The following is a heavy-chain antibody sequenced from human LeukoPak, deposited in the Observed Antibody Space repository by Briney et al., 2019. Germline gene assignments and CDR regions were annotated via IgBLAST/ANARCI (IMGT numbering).Heavy chain of an antibody. Sequence: KAGGSLRLSCAASGFTFSDYYMSWIRQAPGKGLEWVSYISSSGSTIYYADSVKGRFTISRDNAKNSLYLQMNSLRAEDTAVYYCAREVLRFPGRLPFDYWGQGTLVTVSS. CDR3: AREVLRFPGRLPFDY. D-gene: IGHD3-3*01. CDR1: GFTFSDYY. CDR2: ISSSGSTI. V-gene: IGHV3-11*04. J-gene: IGHJ4*02.